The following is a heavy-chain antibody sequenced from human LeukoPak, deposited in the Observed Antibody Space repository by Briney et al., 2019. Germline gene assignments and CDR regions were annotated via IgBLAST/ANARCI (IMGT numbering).Heavy chain of an antibody. Sequence: GGSLRLSCAASGFTFSDYYMSWIRQAPGKALEWVSYISSSGSTIYYADSVKGRFTISRDNAKNSLYLQMNSLRAEDTAVYYCARDRPSYDFWSGYYEYYYYYMDVWGKGTTVTVSS. V-gene: IGHV3-11*04. J-gene: IGHJ6*03. CDR2: ISSSGSTI. CDR3: ARDRPSYDFWSGYYEYYYYYMDV. CDR1: GFTFSDYY. D-gene: IGHD3-3*01.